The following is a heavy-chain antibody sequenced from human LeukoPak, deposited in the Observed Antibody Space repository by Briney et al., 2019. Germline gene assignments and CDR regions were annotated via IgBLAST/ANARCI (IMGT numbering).Heavy chain of an antibody. Sequence: GGSLRLSCAASGFTFSSYAMSWVRQAPGKGLGWVSAISGGGGSTYYADSVKGRFTISRDNSKNTLYLQMNSLRAEDTAVYYCATQPDFWSGYSDDYWGQGTLVTVSS. CDR2: ISGGGGST. D-gene: IGHD3-3*01. CDR1: GFTFSSYA. CDR3: ATQPDFWSGYSDDY. V-gene: IGHV3-23*01. J-gene: IGHJ4*02.